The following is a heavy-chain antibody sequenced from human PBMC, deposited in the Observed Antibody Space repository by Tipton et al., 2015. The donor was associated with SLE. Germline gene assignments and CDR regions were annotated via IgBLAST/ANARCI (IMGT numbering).Heavy chain of an antibody. J-gene: IGHJ4*02. CDR2: INHSGST. CDR3: ARHRAGGMRDY. CDR1: GGSFSAYY. V-gene: IGHV4-34*01. D-gene: IGHD6-13*01. Sequence: TLSLTCVVYGGSFSAYYWSWIRQSPGKGLEWIGEINHSGSTNYNPSLKSRVTISVDTSKNQFSLKLSSVTAADTAVYYCARHRAGGMRDYWGQGTLVTVSS.